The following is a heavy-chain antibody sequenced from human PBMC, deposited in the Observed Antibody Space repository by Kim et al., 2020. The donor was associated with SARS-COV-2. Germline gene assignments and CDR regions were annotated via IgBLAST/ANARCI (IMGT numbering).Heavy chain of an antibody. CDR2: INPSGGST. V-gene: IGHV1-46*01. Sequence: ASVKVSCKASGYTFTSYFMHWVRQAPGQGLEWMGIINPSGGSTSYAQKFQGRITMTRDTSTSTVYMELSSQRSEDTAVYYCARAGAIYYHGSGSSYPFDQWGQGTLVTVSS. CDR3: ARAGAIYYHGSGSSYPFDQ. J-gene: IGHJ4*02. CDR1: GYTFTSYF. D-gene: IGHD3-10*01.